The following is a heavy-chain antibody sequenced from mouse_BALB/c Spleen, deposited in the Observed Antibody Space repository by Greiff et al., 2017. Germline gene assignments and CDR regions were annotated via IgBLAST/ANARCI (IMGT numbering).Heavy chain of an antibody. V-gene: IGHV1-80*01. D-gene: IGHD1-2*01. Sequence: QVQLKESGAELVRPGSSVKISCKASGYAFSSYWMNWVKQRPGQGLEWIGQIYPGDGDTNYNGKFKGKATLTADKSSSTAYMQLSSLTSEDSAVYFCARPIHYYGSWFAYWGQGTLVTVSA. CDR1: GYAFSSYW. CDR2: IYPGDGDT. CDR3: ARPIHYYGSWFAY. J-gene: IGHJ3*01.